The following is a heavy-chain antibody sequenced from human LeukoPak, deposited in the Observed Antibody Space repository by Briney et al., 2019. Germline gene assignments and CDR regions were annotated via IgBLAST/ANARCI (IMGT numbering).Heavy chain of an antibody. D-gene: IGHD6-19*01. CDR3: AGTFGSGRYPGDWFDP. J-gene: IGHJ5*02. CDR1: GFPFSNYW. CDR2: IYSDGSST. Sequence: GGSMRLSCTASGFPFSNYWMHWVRQGPGKGLEWVSRIYSDGSSTTYADSVKGRFTISRDNAKNTLYLQMSSLRVEDTAVYYCAGTFGSGRYPGDWFDPWGQGTLVTVSS. V-gene: IGHV3-74*03.